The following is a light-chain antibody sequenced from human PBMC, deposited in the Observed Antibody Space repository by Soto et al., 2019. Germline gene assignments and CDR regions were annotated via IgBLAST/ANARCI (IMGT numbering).Light chain of an antibody. CDR3: CSHAGTYVV. CDR2: DVN. Sequence: QSALTQPPSVSGSPGQSVTISCTGTSSDVGAYNCVSWYQQYPGKVPKLMIYDVNKRPSGVPDRFSASKSGNTASLTISGRQAEDEADYYCCSHAGTYVVFGGGTKLTVL. J-gene: IGLJ2*01. CDR1: SSDVGAYNC. V-gene: IGLV2-11*01.